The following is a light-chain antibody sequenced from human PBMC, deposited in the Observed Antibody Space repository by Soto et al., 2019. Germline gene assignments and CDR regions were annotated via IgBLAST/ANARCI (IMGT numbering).Light chain of an antibody. J-gene: IGKJ4*02. CDR1: QGISSA. CDR3: QQFNSYPTLT. Sequence: AIQLTQSPSSLSASVGDRVTITCRASQGISSALAWYQQKPGKAHKLLIYDASSLESGVQSRFSGSGSGTDFTLTISSLQPEDFSTYYCQQFNSYPTLTFGGGTKVEIK. V-gene: IGKV1-13*02. CDR2: DAS.